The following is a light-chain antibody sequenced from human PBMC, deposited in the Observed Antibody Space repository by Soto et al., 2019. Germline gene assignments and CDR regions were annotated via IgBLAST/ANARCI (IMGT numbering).Light chain of an antibody. V-gene: IGLV1-40*01. CDR1: RSNIGAGYD. J-gene: IGLJ2*01. CDR3: QSYDSSLSGVI. CDR2: GNN. Sequence: QSVLTQPPSVSGAPGQRVTISCTGSRSNIGAGYDVHWYQQLPGTAPKLLIYGNNNRPSGVPDRFSGSKSGTSASLAITGLQAEDETEYYCQSYDSSLSGVIFGGGTKLTVL.